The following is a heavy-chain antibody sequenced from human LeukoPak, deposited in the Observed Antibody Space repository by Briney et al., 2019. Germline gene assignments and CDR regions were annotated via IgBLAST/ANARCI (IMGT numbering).Heavy chain of an antibody. J-gene: IGHJ4*02. CDR1: GFTFSSYS. CDR3: ARVAEAAAFDS. D-gene: IGHD6-13*01. V-gene: IGHV3-21*01. CDR2: ISSSSSYI. Sequence: GGSLRLSCAASGFTFSSYSMNWVRQAPGKGLEWVSSISSSSSYIYYADSVKGRFTISRDNAKNSLYLQMNSLKPEDTAVYNCARVAEAAAFDSWGQGTLVTVSS.